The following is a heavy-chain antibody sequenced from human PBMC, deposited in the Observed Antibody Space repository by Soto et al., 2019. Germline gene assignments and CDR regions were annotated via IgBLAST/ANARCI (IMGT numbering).Heavy chain of an antibody. D-gene: IGHD3-10*01. CDR2: ISSNADGGTV. J-gene: IGHJ6*02. Sequence: DVQIVESGGGAVKPGGSLRLSGRTSGFTFSKAWMRWVRQAPGKGLEWVGRISSNADGGTVEYAAPVKGRFIISRDDSTNTLYLQINSLDTEDTGVYYCTAAGVRGVVMSGIDVWGQGTAVTVSS. CDR1: GFTFSKAW. CDR3: TAAGVRGVVMSGIDV. V-gene: IGHV3-15*01.